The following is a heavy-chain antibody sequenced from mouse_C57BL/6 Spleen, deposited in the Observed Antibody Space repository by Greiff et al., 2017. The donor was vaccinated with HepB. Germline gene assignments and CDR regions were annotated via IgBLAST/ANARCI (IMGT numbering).Heavy chain of an antibody. CDR1: GYTFTDYE. CDR2: IDPETGGT. Sequence: QVQLQQSGAELVRPGASVTLSCKASGYTFTDYEMHWVKQTPVHGLEWIGAIDPETGGTAYNQKFKGKAILTADKSSSTAYMELRSLTSEDSAVYYCTKPYYGSSKYYFDYWGQGTTLTVSS. D-gene: IGHD1-1*01. V-gene: IGHV1-15*01. J-gene: IGHJ2*01. CDR3: TKPYYGSSKYYFDY.